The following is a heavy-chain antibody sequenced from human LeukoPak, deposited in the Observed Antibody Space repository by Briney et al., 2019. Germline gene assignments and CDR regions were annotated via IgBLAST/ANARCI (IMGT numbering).Heavy chain of an antibody. Sequence: GGSLRLSCAASEFTVSTNYMSWVRQAPGKGLEWVSFIYSGGSTYYADSVKGRFTISRDNSKNTLYLQMNSLRAEDTAVYYCAREAYYDSSGYIPWGQGTLVTVSS. D-gene: IGHD3-22*01. CDR2: IYSGGST. CDR3: AREAYYDSSGYIP. J-gene: IGHJ5*02. CDR1: EFTVSTNY. V-gene: IGHV3-66*01.